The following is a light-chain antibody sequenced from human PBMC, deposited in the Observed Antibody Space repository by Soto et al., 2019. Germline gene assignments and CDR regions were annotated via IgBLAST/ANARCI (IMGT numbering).Light chain of an antibody. CDR1: SSDVGGYNY. V-gene: IGLV2-8*01. Sequence: QSVLTQPPSASGSPGQSVTISSTGPSSDVGGYNYVSWYQQHPGKAPKLMIYEVNKRPSGVPDRFSGSKSGNTASLTVSGLQAEDEGDYYCSSHAGSKRVFGTGTKVTVL. CDR3: SSHAGSKRV. J-gene: IGLJ1*01. CDR2: EVN.